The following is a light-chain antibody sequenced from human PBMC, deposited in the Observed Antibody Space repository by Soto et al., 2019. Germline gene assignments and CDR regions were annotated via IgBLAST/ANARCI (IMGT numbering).Light chain of an antibody. CDR3: QHYGGSPPNT. CDR1: QTISSNH. CDR2: DAS. Sequence: EIVLTQSPGTLSLSPGERATLSCRASQTISSNHLAWYQQKPGQAPRLLIYDASGRATGIPDRFSGGGSGTDFTLTISRLEPEDFAVYYCQHYGGSPPNTFGQGTKLEIK. J-gene: IGKJ2*01. V-gene: IGKV3-20*01.